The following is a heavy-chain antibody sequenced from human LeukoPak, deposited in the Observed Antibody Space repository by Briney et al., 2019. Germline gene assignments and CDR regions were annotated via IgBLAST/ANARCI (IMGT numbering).Heavy chain of an antibody. J-gene: IGHJ4*02. CDR1: GGSFSGYY. CDR2: INHSGDT. Sequence: PSETLSLTCAVYGGSFSGYYWSWIRQAPGRGLEWIGEINHSGDTNYNPSLKSRLTISIDTSKSQFSLNLRSVTPEDTAVYYCARDLVDTAMVYFDYWGQGTLVTVSS. CDR3: ARDLVDTAMVYFDY. V-gene: IGHV4-34*01. D-gene: IGHD5-18*01.